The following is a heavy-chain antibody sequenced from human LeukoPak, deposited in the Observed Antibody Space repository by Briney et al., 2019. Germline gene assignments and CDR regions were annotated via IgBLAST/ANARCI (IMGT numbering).Heavy chain of an antibody. D-gene: IGHD6-19*01. CDR3: ARGDGWYEN. J-gene: IGHJ4*02. CDR2: IYYSGST. CDR1: GGSISSYY. V-gene: IGHV4-59*01. Sequence: PSETLSLTCTVSGGSISSYYWSWIRQPPGKGLEWIGYIYYSGSTNYNPSLKSRVTISVDTSKNQFSLKLSSVTAADTAVYSCARGDGWYENWGQGTLVTVSS.